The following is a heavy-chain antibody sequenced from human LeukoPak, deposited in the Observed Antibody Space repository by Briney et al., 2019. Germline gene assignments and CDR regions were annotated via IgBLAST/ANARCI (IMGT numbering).Heavy chain of an antibody. CDR3: AKGIRSSWQYYYYYMDV. J-gene: IGHJ6*03. D-gene: IGHD6-13*01. CDR2: ISGSGGST. Sequence: GGTLRLSCAASGFTFSSYGMSWVCQAPGKGLEWVSAISGSGGSTYYADSVKGRFTISRDNSKNTLYLQMNSLRAEDTAVYYCAKGIRSSWQYYYYYMDVWGKGTTVTISS. CDR1: GFTFSSYG. V-gene: IGHV3-23*01.